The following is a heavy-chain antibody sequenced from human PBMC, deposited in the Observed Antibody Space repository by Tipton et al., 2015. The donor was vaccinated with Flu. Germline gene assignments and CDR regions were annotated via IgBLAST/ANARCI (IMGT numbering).Heavy chain of an antibody. CDR3: ASDVGFRYFDL. CDR1: GFTFSSYW. D-gene: IGHD1-26*01. J-gene: IGHJ2*01. Sequence: LSLTCAASGFTFSSYWMSWVRQAPGKGLEWVANIKQDGSEKYYVDSVKGRFTISRDNAKNPLYLQMNSLRAEDTAVHYCASDVGFRYFDLWGRGTLVTVSS. V-gene: IGHV3-7*01. CDR2: IKQDGSEK.